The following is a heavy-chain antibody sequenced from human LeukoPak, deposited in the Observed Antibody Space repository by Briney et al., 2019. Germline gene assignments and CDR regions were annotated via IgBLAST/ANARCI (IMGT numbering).Heavy chain of an antibody. D-gene: IGHD2-2*01. V-gene: IGHV1-18*01. J-gene: IGHJ5*02. CDR1: GGTFSSYA. CDR2: ISAYNGNT. Sequence: ASVKVSCKASGGTFSSYAISWVRQAPGQGLEWMGWISAYNGNTNYAQKLQGRVTMTTDTSTSTAYMELRSLRSDDTAVYYCARADIVVVPADLFDPWGQGTLVTVSS. CDR3: ARADIVVVPADLFDP.